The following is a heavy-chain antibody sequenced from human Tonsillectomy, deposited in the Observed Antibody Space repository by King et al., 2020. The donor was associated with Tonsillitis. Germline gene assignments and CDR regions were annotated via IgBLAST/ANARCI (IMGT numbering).Heavy chain of an antibody. D-gene: IGHD5-24*01. J-gene: IGHJ5*02. V-gene: IGHV1-2*02. CDR2: INCNSGST. CDR1: GYTFTDYH. CDR3: SRETWVYGS. Sequence: QLVQSGTEVKMPGASVTVSCKASGYTFTDYHIHWIRQAPGQGLEWMGWINCNSGSTNYAQNLQGRVTLTRDTSTNTAYMDLRSLTSDDTGIYYCSRETWVYGSWGQGTLVTVSS.